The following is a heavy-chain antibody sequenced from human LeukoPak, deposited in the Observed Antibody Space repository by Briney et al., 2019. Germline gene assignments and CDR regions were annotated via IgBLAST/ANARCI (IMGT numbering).Heavy chain of an antibody. CDR1: GYTFTSYG. J-gene: IGHJ3*02. Sequence: ASVKVSCKASGYTFTSYGISWVRQAPGQGLEWMGWISAYNCNTNYAQKLQGRVTMTTDTSTSTAYMELRSLRSDDTAVYYCARDGRAAGDSDAFDIWGQGTMVTVSS. D-gene: IGHD6-13*01. CDR2: ISAYNCNT. V-gene: IGHV1-18*01. CDR3: ARDGRAAGDSDAFDI.